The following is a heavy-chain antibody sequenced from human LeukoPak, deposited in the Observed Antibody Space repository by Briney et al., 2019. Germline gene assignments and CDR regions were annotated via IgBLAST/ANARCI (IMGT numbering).Heavy chain of an antibody. J-gene: IGHJ4*02. CDR2: ISSSSSTI. CDR1: GFTFSSYS. V-gene: IGHV3-48*01. CDR3: ASFAVADTYYFDY. Sequence: PGGSLRLSCAAPGFTFSSYSMNWVRQAPGKGLEWVSYISSSSSTIYYADSVKGRFTISRDNAKNSLYLQMNSLRAEDTAVYYCASFAVADTYYFDYWGQGTLVTVSS. D-gene: IGHD6-19*01.